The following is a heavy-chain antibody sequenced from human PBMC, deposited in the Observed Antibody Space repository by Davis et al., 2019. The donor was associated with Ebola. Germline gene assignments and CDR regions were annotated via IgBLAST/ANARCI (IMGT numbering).Heavy chain of an antibody. CDR2: IRSKTDGETT. J-gene: IGHJ6*02. CDR3: STSRYLVGDQYGVDV. Sequence: GESLKISCAASGLAFTKAWMNWVRQAPGKGLEWVGRIRSKTDGETTDYAAPVKGRFVILRDDSKNTLFLQMNSLKTEDTGVYYCSTSRYLVGDQYGVDVWGPGTTVIVSS. D-gene: IGHD1-26*01. CDR1: GLAFTKAW. V-gene: IGHV3-15*07.